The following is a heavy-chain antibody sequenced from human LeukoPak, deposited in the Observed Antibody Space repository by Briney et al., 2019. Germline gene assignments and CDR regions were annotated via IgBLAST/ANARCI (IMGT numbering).Heavy chain of an antibody. CDR2: ISYDGSNK. CDR3: ARDPFEGLLWFGEPGDY. D-gene: IGHD3-10*01. CDR1: GFTFSSYA. Sequence: GGSLRLSCAASGFTFSSYAMHWVRQAPGKGLEWVAVISYDGSNKYYADSVKGRFTISRDNSKNTLYLQMNSLRAEDTAVYYCARDPFEGLLWFGEPGDYWGQGTLVTVSS. V-gene: IGHV3-30*01. J-gene: IGHJ4*02.